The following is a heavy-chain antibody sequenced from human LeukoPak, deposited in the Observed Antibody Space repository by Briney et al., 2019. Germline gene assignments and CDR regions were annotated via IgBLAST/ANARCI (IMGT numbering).Heavy chain of an antibody. J-gene: IGHJ4*02. CDR1: GYTFTNYD. V-gene: IGHV1-8*01. CDR2: MSPNNGDT. Sequence: ASVKVSCKTSGYTFTNYDINWVRQAPGQGLEWLGWMSPNNGDTGYAQKFQGRVTMTRDTSTNTAYMELRGLTSEDTAVYYCARNPPRTGDFNSWGQGALVTVSS. CDR3: ARNPPRTGDFNS. D-gene: IGHD7-27*01.